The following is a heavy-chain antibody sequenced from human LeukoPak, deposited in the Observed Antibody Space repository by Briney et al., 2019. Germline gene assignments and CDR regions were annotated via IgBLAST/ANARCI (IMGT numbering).Heavy chain of an antibody. V-gene: IGHV1-8*01. Sequence: ASVKVSCKASGYTFTSYDINWVRQATGQGLEWMGWMNPNSGNTGYAQKFQGRVTMTRNTSISTAYMELSSLRSEDTAVYYCARGSGYDLGYYGMDVWGQGTTVTVSS. D-gene: IGHD5-12*01. J-gene: IGHJ6*02. CDR3: ARGSGYDLGYYGMDV. CDR1: GYTFTSYD. CDR2: MNPNSGNT.